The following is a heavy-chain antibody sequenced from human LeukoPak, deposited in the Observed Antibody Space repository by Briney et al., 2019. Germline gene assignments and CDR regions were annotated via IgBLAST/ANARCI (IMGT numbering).Heavy chain of an antibody. CDR2: TYYRSKWHS. V-gene: IGHV6-1*01. CDR3: ARMVGLVSDF. J-gene: IGHJ4*02. Sequence: SQALSLTCAISGDSVSSNSAAWNWIRQSPSRGLEWLGRTYYRSKWHSYYAPSVKSRITINPDTSKNQFSLQLKSVTPEDTAVYYCARMVGLVSDFWGQGTLVTVSS. CDR1: GDSVSSNSAA. D-gene: IGHD3-10*01.